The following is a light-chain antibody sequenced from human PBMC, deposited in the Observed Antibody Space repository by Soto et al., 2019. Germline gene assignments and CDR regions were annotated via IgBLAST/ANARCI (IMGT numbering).Light chain of an antibody. CDR3: QESHTSGT. CDR2: AAS. V-gene: IGKV1-39*01. CDR1: QSLSRY. Sequence: DIQMPQSPSSLSASVGDRVTITCRASQSLSRYLSWYQQKPGKAPNLLIYAASSLQSGVPSRFSGSGSGTDFTLTISSLLPEDFATYFCQESHTSGTFGQGTKLEI. J-gene: IGKJ2*01.